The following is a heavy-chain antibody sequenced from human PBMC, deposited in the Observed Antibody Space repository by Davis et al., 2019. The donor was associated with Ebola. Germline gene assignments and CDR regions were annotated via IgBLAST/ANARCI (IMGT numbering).Heavy chain of an antibody. Sequence: ASVKVSCKASGYTFTNYGITWVRQAPGQGLQFMGWISAYTGHTNYAQTFQGRVAMTIDTSTNTLYMELRSLRSDDAAMYYCVRSNSWYGDYWGRGTLVTVSS. CDR3: VRSNSWYGDY. V-gene: IGHV1-18*04. J-gene: IGHJ4*02. CDR2: ISAYTGHT. CDR1: GYTFTNYG. D-gene: IGHD6-13*01.